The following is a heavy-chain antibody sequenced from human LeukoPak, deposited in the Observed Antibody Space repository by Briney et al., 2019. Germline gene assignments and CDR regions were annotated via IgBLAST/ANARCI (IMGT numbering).Heavy chain of an antibody. V-gene: IGHV3-53*01. CDR1: GFTVSGDF. CDR3: EKDLGGSGDYRPY. CDR2: IYSDGST. Sequence: GESLRLSCAASGFTVSGDFMSWVRQAPGKGLEWVSVIYSDGSTYYADSVKGRFTISRDNSKNTLYLQMNSLSAEDTAVYYCEKDLGGSGDYRPYWGQGSVVTVSS. D-gene: IGHD2-21*02. J-gene: IGHJ4*02.